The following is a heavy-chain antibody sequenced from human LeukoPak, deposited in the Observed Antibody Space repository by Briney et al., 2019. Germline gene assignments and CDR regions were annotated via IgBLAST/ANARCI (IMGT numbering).Heavy chain of an antibody. J-gene: IGHJ3*02. V-gene: IGHV4-34*01. Sequence: SETLPLTCAVYGGSFSGYYWSWIRQPPGKGLEWIGEINHSGSTNYNPSLKSRVTISVDTSKNQFSLKLSSVTAADTAVYYCARDNVDTAMGDAFDIWGQGTMVTVSS. CDR3: ARDNVDTAMGDAFDI. D-gene: IGHD5-18*01. CDR2: INHSGST. CDR1: GGSFSGYY.